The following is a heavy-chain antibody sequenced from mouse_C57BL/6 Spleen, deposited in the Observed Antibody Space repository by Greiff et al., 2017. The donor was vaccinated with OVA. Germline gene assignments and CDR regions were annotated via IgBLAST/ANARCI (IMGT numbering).Heavy chain of an antibody. CDR3: ARVDDYDNAMDY. D-gene: IGHD2-4*01. V-gene: IGHV5-15*01. J-gene: IGHJ4*01. CDR2: ISNLAYSI. CDR1: GFTFSDYG. Sequence: EVKVVESGGGLVQPGGSLKLSCAASGFTFSDYGMAWVRQAPRKGPEWVAFISNLAYSIYYADTVTGRFTIARENAKNTLYLELSSLRSEDTAMYYCARVDDYDNAMDYWGQGTSVTVSS.